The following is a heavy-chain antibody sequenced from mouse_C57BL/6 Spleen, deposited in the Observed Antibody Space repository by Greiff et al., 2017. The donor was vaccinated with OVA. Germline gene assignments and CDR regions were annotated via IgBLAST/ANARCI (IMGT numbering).Heavy chain of an antibody. CDR2: IDPSDSYT. CDR1: GYTFTSYW. V-gene: IGHV1-69*01. D-gene: IGHD2-5*01. Sequence: QVQLQQPGAELVMPGASVKLSCKASGYTFTSYWMHWVKQRPGQGLEWIGEIDPSDSYTNYNQKFKGKSTFTVDKSSSTAYMQLSSLTSEDSAVYYCSRSRYSNYYYAMDYWGQGTSVTVSS. J-gene: IGHJ4*01. CDR3: SRSRYSNYYYAMDY.